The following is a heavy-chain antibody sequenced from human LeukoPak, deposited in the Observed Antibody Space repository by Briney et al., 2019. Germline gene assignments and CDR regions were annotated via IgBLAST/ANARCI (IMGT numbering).Heavy chain of an antibody. CDR2: IGGSGSGP. V-gene: IGHV3-23*01. D-gene: IGHD4-23*01. J-gene: IGHJ4*02. CDR3: SRVNYGGNSGYHFVY. CDR1: GFTFNYYA. Sequence: PGGSLRLSCVASGFTFNYYAMTWVRQAPGERLEWVSTIGGSGSGPSYADSVRGRFSISRDNSNNMVYLQMHSLRAEDTAVYYCSRVNYGGNSGYHFVYWGQGTLVTVSS.